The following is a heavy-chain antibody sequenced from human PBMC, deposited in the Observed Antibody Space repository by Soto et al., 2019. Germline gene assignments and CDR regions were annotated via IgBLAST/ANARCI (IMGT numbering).Heavy chain of an antibody. CDR1: GYTFTSYG. D-gene: IGHD3-22*01. Sequence: EASVKVACKASGYTFTSYGISWVRQAPGQGLEWMGWISAYNGNTNYAQKLQGRVTMTTDTSTSTAYMELRSLRSDDTAVYYCAWGSPVVVTNWFDPWGQGTLVTVSS. V-gene: IGHV1-18*01. CDR3: AWGSPVVVTNWFDP. CDR2: ISAYNGNT. J-gene: IGHJ5*02.